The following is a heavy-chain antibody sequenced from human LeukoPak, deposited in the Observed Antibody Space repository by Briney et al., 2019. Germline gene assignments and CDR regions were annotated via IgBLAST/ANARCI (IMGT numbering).Heavy chain of an antibody. D-gene: IGHD6-19*01. V-gene: IGHV3-20*04. J-gene: IGHJ6*03. CDR3: ARDGGWYKRGLDYFYYYMDV. CDR2: INSNGDNT. Sequence: GGSLRLSCAASGFFFDDYGMSWVRQAPGKGLEWVSRINSNGDNTHYADSVKGRFTISRDNAKNSLYLQMNSLMAENTALYYCARDGGWYKRGLDYFYYYMDVWGKGTTVTVSS. CDR1: GFFFDDYG.